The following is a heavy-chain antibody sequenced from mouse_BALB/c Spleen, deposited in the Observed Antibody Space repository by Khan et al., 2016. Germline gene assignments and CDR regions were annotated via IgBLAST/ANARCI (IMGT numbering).Heavy chain of an antibody. D-gene: IGHD2-13*01. Sequence: QVQLKQSGPGLVAPSQSLSITCTVSGFSLIAYGVNWVRQPPGKSLEWLGMLWGDGTTYYNSALKSGLNITKDNSKSKVFLKMTSLQTDDTARYXGDREGWGEYAKEYWGKGTSVNVSS. CDR1: GFSLIAYG. V-gene: IGHV2-6-7*01. CDR3: DREGWGEYAKEY. CDR2: LWGDGTT. J-gene: IGHJ4*01.